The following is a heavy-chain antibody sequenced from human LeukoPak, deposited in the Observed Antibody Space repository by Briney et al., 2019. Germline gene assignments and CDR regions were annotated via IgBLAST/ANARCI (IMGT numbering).Heavy chain of an antibody. CDR2: INWNGGGT. Sequence: GGSLRLSCAASGFAFDDYGMSWVRQAPGKGLEWVSGINWNGGGTGYGDSVKGRFTISRDNAKNSLYLQMNSLRAEDTALYHCARGGVSSSSIPYFDYWGQGTLVTVSS. V-gene: IGHV3-20*01. CDR3: ARGGVSSSSIPYFDY. J-gene: IGHJ4*02. D-gene: IGHD6-6*01. CDR1: GFAFDDYG.